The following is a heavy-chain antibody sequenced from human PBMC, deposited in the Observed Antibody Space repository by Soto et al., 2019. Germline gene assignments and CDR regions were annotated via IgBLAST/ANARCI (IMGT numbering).Heavy chain of an antibody. Sequence: PGGSLRLSCAASGFTFKIRGMHWVRQAPGRGLEWVAIVSADGNEKYYADSVKGRFSISRDNPKNVLYLQMDSLRDDDTAMYYCVKEDSGFYFDYWGHGTLVTVSS. V-gene: IGHV3-30*18. D-gene: IGHD5-12*01. J-gene: IGHJ4*01. CDR2: VSADGNEK. CDR3: VKEDSGFYFDY. CDR1: GFTFKIRG.